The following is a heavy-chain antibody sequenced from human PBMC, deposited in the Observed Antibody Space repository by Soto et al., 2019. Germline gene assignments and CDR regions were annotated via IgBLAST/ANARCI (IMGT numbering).Heavy chain of an antibody. V-gene: IGHV3-30*18. J-gene: IGHJ4*02. CDR2: ISYDGSNK. Sequence: GGSLRLSCAASGFTFSSYGMHWVRQAPGKGLEWVAVISYDGSNKYYADSVKGRFTISRDNSKNTLYLQMNSLRAEDRAVDYCAKDLVAVAGIGYWGQGTLVTVSS. CDR1: GFTFSSYG. D-gene: IGHD6-19*01. CDR3: AKDLVAVAGIGY.